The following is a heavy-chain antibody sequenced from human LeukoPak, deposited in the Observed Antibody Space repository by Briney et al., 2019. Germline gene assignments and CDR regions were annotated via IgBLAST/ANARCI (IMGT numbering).Heavy chain of an antibody. J-gene: IGHJ3*02. CDR3: AKDGRIVVVVAAHAFDI. CDR1: GFTFSSYA. V-gene: IGHV3-23*01. CDR2: ISGSGGST. D-gene: IGHD2-15*01. Sequence: GGSLRLSYAASGFTFSSYAMSWVRQAPGKGLEWVSAISGSGGSTCYADSVKGRFTISRDNSKNTLYLQMNSLRAEDTAVYYCAKDGRIVVVVAAHAFDIWGQGTMVTVSS.